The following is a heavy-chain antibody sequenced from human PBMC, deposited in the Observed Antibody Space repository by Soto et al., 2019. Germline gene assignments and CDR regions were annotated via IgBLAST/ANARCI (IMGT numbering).Heavy chain of an antibody. V-gene: IGHV4-39*07. CDR3: ARGPSGDKVDS. D-gene: IGHD7-27*01. CDR1: GGSISSSSYY. Sequence: ASETLSLTCTVSGGSISSSSYYWGWIRQPPGKGLEWIGRIYDGGRTYYNPSLKSRVTMSVDTSKSQLSLTLSSVTAADTAVYYCARGPSGDKVDSWGQGTLVTVSS. J-gene: IGHJ4*02. CDR2: IYDGGRT.